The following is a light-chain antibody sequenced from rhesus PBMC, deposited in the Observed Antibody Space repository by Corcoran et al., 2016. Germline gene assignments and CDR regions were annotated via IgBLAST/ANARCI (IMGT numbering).Light chain of an antibody. Sequence: DIQMTQSPSSLSASVGDTVTITCRASQGISSWLAWYQQKPGKAPKLLNYMASSLQSGVPSRFSGSGSGTDFTLTISSLQSEDFATYYCQQYSSRPPTFGGGTKVELK. CDR2: MAS. V-gene: IGKV1-22*01. J-gene: IGKJ4*01. CDR1: QGISSW. CDR3: QQYSSRPPT.